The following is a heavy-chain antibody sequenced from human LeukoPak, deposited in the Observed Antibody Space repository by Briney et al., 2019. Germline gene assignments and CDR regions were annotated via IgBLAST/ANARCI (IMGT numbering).Heavy chain of an antibody. J-gene: IGHJ4*02. Sequence: GGSLRLSCAASGFTFDDYAMHWVRQAPGKGLEWVSVIYTGGSTYYADSVKGRFTISRDISKNTLYLQMNSLRAEDTAVYYCARGTVTAPDYWGQGTLVTVSS. CDR3: ARGTVTAPDY. D-gene: IGHD4-17*01. CDR1: GFTFDDYA. V-gene: IGHV3-53*01. CDR2: IYTGGST.